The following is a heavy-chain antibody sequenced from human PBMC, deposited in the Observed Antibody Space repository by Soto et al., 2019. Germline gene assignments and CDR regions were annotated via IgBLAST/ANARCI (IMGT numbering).Heavy chain of an antibody. D-gene: IGHD4-17*01. CDR2: IYHSGST. CDR1: GGSISSGGYS. V-gene: IGHV4-30-2*01. Sequence: QLQLQESGSGLVKPSQTLSLTCAVSGGSISSGGYSWSWIRQPPGKGLEWIGYIYHSGSTYYNPSLKSPVXXXVXXSKNQFSLKLSSVTAADTAVYYCARGGKTVTTFDYWGQGTLVTVSS. J-gene: IGHJ4*02. CDR3: ARGGKTVTTFDY.